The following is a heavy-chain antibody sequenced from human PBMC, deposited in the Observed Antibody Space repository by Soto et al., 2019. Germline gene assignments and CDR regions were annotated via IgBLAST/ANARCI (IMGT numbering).Heavy chain of an antibody. D-gene: IGHD6-13*01. J-gene: IGHJ6*02. CDR3: AKQGYSSSWYRLEYYYYGMDV. CDR2: IYYSGST. V-gene: IGHV4-39*01. Sequence: PSETLPHTCTVSGGSISSSSYYWGWIRKPPGKGLEWIGSIYYSGSTYYNPSLKSRVTISVDTSKNQFSLKLSSVTAADTAVYYCAKQGYSSSWYRLEYYYYGMDVWGQGTTVTVSS. CDR1: GGSISSSSYY.